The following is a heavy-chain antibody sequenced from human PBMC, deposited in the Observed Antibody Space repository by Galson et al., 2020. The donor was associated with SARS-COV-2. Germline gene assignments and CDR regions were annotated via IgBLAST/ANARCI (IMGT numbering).Heavy chain of an antibody. CDR3: ARHREIVVVVLN. D-gene: IGHD2-15*01. Sequence: KIGESLKISCKGSGYSFTSYWISWVRQMPGKGLEWMGRIDPSDSYTNYSPSFQGHVTISADKSISTAYLQWSSLKASDTAMYYCARHREIVVVVLNWGQGTLVTVSS. V-gene: IGHV5-10-1*01. J-gene: IGHJ4*02. CDR1: GYSFTSYW. CDR2: IDPSDSYT.